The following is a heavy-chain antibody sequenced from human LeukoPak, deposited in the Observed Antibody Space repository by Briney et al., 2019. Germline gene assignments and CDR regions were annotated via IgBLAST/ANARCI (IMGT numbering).Heavy chain of an antibody. D-gene: IGHD2-2*01. V-gene: IGHV3-30*04. CDR1: GFTFSSYA. CDR3: ARGVGVVVPAAIGRAMDV. Sequence: SGGSLRLSCAASGFTFSSYAMHWVRQAPGKGLEWVAVISHDGSNKYYADSVKGRFTISRDNSKNTLYLQMNSLRAEDTAVYYCARGVGVVVPAAIGRAMDVWGKGTTVTVSS. J-gene: IGHJ6*03. CDR2: ISHDGSNK.